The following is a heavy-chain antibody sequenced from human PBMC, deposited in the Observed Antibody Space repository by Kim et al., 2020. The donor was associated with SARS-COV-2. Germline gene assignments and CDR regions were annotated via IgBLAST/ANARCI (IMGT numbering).Heavy chain of an antibody. V-gene: IGHV4-31*03. CDR1: GGSISSGGYY. D-gene: IGHD3-3*01. Sequence: SETLSLTCTVSGGSISSGGYYWSWIRQHPGKGLELIGYIYYSGSTYYNPSLKSRVTISVDTSKNQFSLQLSSVTAADTVVYYCAIAASTIFGVVNHFDYWGQGTLVTVSS. CDR2: IYYSGST. J-gene: IGHJ4*02. CDR3: AIAASTIFGVVNHFDY.